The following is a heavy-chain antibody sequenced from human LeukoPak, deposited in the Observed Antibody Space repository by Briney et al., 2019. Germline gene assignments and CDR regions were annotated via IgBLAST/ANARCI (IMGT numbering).Heavy chain of an antibody. CDR3: ARGSYYYDSSGYYYDYFDY. CDR1: GGSISSYY. J-gene: IGHJ4*02. D-gene: IGHD3-22*01. Sequence: SETLSLTCTVSGGSISSYYWSWIRQPAGKGLEWIGRIYTSGSTNYNPSLKSRVTMSVDTSKNQLSLKLSSVTAADTAVYYCARGSYYYDSSGYYYDYFDYWGQGTLVTVSS. V-gene: IGHV4-4*07. CDR2: IYTSGST.